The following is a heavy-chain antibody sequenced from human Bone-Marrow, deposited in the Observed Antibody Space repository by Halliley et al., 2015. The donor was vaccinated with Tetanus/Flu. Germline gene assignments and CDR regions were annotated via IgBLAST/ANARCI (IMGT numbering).Heavy chain of an antibody. Sequence: IYSGGSTYYADSVKGRFTISRDNSKNTLYLQMNSLRAEDTAIYYCARVSGYYYDNGGPSSEDYWGQGTLVTVSS. CDR3: ARVSGYYYDNGGPSSEDY. J-gene: IGHJ4*02. V-gene: IGHV3-53*01. CDR2: IYSGGST. D-gene: IGHD3-22*01.